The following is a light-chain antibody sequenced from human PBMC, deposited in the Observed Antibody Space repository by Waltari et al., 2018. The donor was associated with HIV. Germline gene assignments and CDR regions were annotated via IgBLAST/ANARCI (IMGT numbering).Light chain of an antibody. CDR3: LSLDTSLSGSL. Sequence: QSVLTQPPSVSAAPGQNITIPCTGRSSNLGAHYEAHWYQQLPGTTPKLLIYSNTNRPSGVPGRCSGSRSGTSASLAITGLRTEDEGDYYCLSLDTSLSGSLFGGGTKLTVL. CDR2: SNT. V-gene: IGLV1-40*01. CDR1: SSNLGAHYE. J-gene: IGLJ2*01.